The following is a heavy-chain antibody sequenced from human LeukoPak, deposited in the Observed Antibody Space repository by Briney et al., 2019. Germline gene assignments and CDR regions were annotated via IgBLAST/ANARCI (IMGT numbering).Heavy chain of an antibody. CDR3: ARDVLVTHWFDP. D-gene: IGHD2-21*02. V-gene: IGHV3-21*01. CDR2: ISSSSSYI. J-gene: IGHJ5*02. CDR1: GFTFSSYS. Sequence: PGGSLRLSCAASGFTFSSYSMNWVRQAPGKGLEWVSSISSSSSYIYYADSVKGRFTISRDNAKNSLYLQMNSLRAEDTAVYYCARDVLVTHWFDPWGQGTLVTVSS.